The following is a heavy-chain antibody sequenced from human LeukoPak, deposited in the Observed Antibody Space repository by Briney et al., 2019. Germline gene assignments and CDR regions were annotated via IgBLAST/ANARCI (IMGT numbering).Heavy chain of an antibody. CDR1: RFTFDDFG. J-gene: IGHJ4*02. V-gene: IGHV3-9*01. CDR3: ASFGRAQLVAGIY. CDR2: TSWNSGSI. Sequence: SLTLSCAASRFTFDDFGMLCVRQAQGKGREWVSGTSWNSGSIGYAYAVKGRFTISRDTAESSLYLQMNSLRAEDTAVYYCASFGRAQLVAGIYWGQGTLVTVSS. D-gene: IGHD6-6*01.